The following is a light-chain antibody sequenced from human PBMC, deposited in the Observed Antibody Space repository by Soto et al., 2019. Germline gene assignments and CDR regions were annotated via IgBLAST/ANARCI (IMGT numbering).Light chain of an antibody. CDR3: QQSYTTTGT. CDR2: AAS. J-gene: IGKJ1*01. CDR1: QDIGDW. Sequence: DIQMTQSPSSVSASVGDRVSITCRASQDIGDWLAWYQQKPGKAPKLLVYAASSLRSGVLSRFSGSGSGTDFTLTISSLQPEDFATYSCQQSYTTTGTFGQGTKVDIK. V-gene: IGKV1-12*01.